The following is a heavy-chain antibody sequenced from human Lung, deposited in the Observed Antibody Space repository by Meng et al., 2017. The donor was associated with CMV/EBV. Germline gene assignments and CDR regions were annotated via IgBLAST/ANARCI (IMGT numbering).Heavy chain of an antibody. V-gene: IGHV4-59*01. D-gene: IGHD3/OR15-3a*01. CDR1: GGSISSSY. J-gene: IGHJ4*02. CDR3: ARDGTGFYFDY. Sequence: SXTXSLTCTVSGGSISSSYWSWIRQPPGKGLEWIGYISYTGSTNYNPPLKSRVTISLDTSKNQFSLRLNSVTAADTALYYCARDGTGFYFDYWGQGTLVTVSS. CDR2: ISYTGST.